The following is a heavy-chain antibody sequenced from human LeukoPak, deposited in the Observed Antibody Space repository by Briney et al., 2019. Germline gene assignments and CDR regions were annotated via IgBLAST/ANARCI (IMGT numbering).Heavy chain of an antibody. Sequence: ASVKVSCKASGYTFSSYAMNWVRQAPGQGLEWMGWINTNTGNPTYAQGFTGRFVFSLDTSVSTAYLQISSLKAEDTAVYYRARGSLWFGELLSNFDYWGQGTLVTVSS. D-gene: IGHD3-10*01. J-gene: IGHJ4*02. CDR3: ARGSLWFGELLSNFDY. V-gene: IGHV7-4-1*02. CDR2: INTNTGNP. CDR1: GYTFSSYA.